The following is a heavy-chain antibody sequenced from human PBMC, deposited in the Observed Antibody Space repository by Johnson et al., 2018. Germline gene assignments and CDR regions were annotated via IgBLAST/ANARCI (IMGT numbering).Heavy chain of an antibody. CDR2: ISYDGSSK. Sequence: QVQLVESGGGVVQPGRSLRLSCAASGFSFSSYAMHWVRQAPGKGLKWVAVISYDGSSKYYADSVKGRFTISRDNSKNTLYRQMNSLRGEETAVYYCARESESNYYYYMDGWGKGTTVTVSS. J-gene: IGHJ6*03. V-gene: IGHV3-30-3*01. CDR1: GFSFSSYA. CDR3: ARESESNYYYYMDG.